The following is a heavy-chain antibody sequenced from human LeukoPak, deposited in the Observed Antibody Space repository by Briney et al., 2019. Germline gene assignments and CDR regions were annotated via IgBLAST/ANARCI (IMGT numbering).Heavy chain of an antibody. J-gene: IGHJ4*02. CDR2: IYAGGRS. Sequence: SETLSLTCTVSNVSISSGSHYWNWIRQPAGMGLEWIGRIYAGGRSNYNPSLRSRVTISVDTSKNQFSLRLSSVTATDTGVYYCASDHSGWLGLGYWGQGTLVSVSS. V-gene: IGHV4-61*02. CDR1: NVSISSGSHY. CDR3: ASDHSGWLGLGY. D-gene: IGHD6-19*01.